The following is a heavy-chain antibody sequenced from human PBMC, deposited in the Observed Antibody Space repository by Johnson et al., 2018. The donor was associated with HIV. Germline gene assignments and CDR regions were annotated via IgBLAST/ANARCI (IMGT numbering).Heavy chain of an antibody. V-gene: IGHV3-15*01. D-gene: IGHD6-19*01. J-gene: IGHJ3*02. Sequence: VQLVESGGGLVQPGGSLRLSCAVSGFTFSNAWMSWVRQAPGKGLEWVGRIKSKTDGGTTDYAAPVNGRFTISRDDSKNTLYLQMNSLKTEDTAVYYCTTDRGGEIAVAGPDAFDIWGQGTMVTVSS. CDR1: GFTFSNAW. CDR3: TTDRGGEIAVAGPDAFDI. CDR2: IKSKTDGGTT.